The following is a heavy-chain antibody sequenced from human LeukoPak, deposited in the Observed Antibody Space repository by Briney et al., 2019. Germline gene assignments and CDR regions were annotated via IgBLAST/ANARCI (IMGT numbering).Heavy chain of an antibody. V-gene: IGHV4-59*12. CDR3: ASLRGGDYRFDY. Sequence: KPSETLSLTCTVSGGSISSYYWSWIRQPPGKGLEWIGYIYYSGSTNYNPSLKSRVTISVDRSKNQFSLKLSSVTAADTAVYYCASLRGGDYRFDYWGQGTLVTVSS. D-gene: IGHD4-17*01. CDR2: IYYSGST. CDR1: GGSISSYY. J-gene: IGHJ4*02.